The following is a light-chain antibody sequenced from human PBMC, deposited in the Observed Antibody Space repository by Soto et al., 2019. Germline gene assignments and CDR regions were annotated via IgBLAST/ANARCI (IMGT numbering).Light chain of an antibody. CDR1: QPVGTR. CDR3: QQDNNWPWT. Sequence: EILLTQSPDTLSLTPGERATLSCRAAQPVGTRLAWYQHKTGKAPRLLIYGASTRATGIPARFSGSGSGTEFTLTISSLQSEDFAAYYCQQDNNWPWTFGQGTKVDIK. CDR2: GAS. J-gene: IGKJ1*01. V-gene: IGKV3-15*01.